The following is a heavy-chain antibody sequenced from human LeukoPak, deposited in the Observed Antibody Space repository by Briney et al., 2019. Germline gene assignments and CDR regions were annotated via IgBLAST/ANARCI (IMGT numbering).Heavy chain of an antibody. CDR1: GGSISSYY. CDR2: IYTSGST. Sequence: SETLSLTCTVSGGSISSYYWGWIRQPPGKGLEWIGYIYTSGSTNYNPSLKSRVTISVDTSKNQFSLKLSSVTAADTVVYYCARFVVEPGPEPYSDYWGQGTLVTVSS. V-gene: IGHV4-4*09. D-gene: IGHD2-15*01. J-gene: IGHJ4*02. CDR3: ARFVVEPGPEPYSDY.